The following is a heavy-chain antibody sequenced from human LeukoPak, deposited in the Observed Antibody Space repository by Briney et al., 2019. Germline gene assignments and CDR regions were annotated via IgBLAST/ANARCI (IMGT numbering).Heavy chain of an antibody. CDR1: GFTFSSYG. D-gene: IGHD6-19*01. J-gene: IGHJ4*02. V-gene: IGHV3-30*02. CDR3: AKDTSGWHFDY. Sequence: GSPKLSCTTSGFTFSSYGMHWGRPAPGKGLEWVAFIRYDGSNKYYADSVEGRFTVSRDNSKNTLYLQMNSLRAEDTAVHYCAKDTSGWHFDYWGQGTLVTVSS. CDR2: IRYDGSNK.